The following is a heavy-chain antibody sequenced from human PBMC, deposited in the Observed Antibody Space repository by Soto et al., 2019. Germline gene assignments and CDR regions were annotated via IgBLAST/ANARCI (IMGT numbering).Heavy chain of an antibody. D-gene: IGHD2-2*01. J-gene: IGHJ6*02. V-gene: IGHV1-69*13. Sequence: VASVKVSCKASGGTFSSYAISWVRQAPGQGLEWMGGIIPIFGTANYAQKFQGRVTITADESTSTAYMELSSLRSEDTAVYYCARGQKRSTITLYYYYGMDVWGQETTVTVSS. CDR1: GGTFSSYA. CDR2: IIPIFGTA. CDR3: ARGQKRSTITLYYYYGMDV.